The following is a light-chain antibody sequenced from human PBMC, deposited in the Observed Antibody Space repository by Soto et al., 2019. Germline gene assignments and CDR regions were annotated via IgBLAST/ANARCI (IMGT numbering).Light chain of an antibody. J-gene: IGKJ1*01. CDR3: QQRTNWRGT. V-gene: IGKV3-11*01. CDR1: QSVNNY. Sequence: EIVLTQSPATLSLSPGERGTLSCRASQSVNNYLGWYQQKPGQPPRLLIYDIYRRATGVPARFSGSGSGTDFTLTISSLEPEDFAVYYCQQRTNWRGTFGQGTKVESK. CDR2: DIY.